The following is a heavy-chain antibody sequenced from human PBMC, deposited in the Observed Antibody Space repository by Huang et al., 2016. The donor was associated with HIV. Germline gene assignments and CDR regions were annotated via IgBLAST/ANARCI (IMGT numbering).Heavy chain of an antibody. CDR1: GFTFNTDS. J-gene: IGHJ4*02. V-gene: IGHV3-21*01. CDR3: ARDTAMGAPFDY. CDR2: ITSSSSYI. Sequence: EVQLVESGGGLVKPGGSLRLSCAASGFTFNTDSMNWVRQAPGKGLEWVSSITSSSSYIYYADSVKGRFTISRDNAKNSLYLQMNSLRAEDTAVYYCARDTAMGAPFDYWGQGTLVTVSS. D-gene: IGHD5-18*01.